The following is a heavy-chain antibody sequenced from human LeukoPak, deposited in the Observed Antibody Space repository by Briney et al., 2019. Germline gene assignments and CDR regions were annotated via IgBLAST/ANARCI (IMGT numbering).Heavy chain of an antibody. D-gene: IGHD4-17*01. CDR2: IKQDGSEK. CDR1: GFTFSSYS. Sequence: QSGGSLRLSCAASGFTFSSYSMNWVRQAPGKGLEWVANIKQDGSEKYYVDSVKGRFTISRDNAKNSLYLQMNSLRAEDTAVYYCASAYGDSGVSAFDIWGQGTMVTVSS. V-gene: IGHV3-7*01. CDR3: ASAYGDSGVSAFDI. J-gene: IGHJ3*02.